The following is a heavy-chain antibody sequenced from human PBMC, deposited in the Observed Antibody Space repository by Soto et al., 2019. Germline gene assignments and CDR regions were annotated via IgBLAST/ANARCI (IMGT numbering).Heavy chain of an antibody. CDR2: ISGSGGST. V-gene: IGHV3-23*01. J-gene: IGHJ6*02. Sequence: EVQLLESGGGLVQPGGSLRLSCAASGFTFSSYAMSWVRQAPGKGLEWVSAISGSGGSTYYADSVKGRFTISRDNSKNTLYLQMNSLRAEDTAVYYCAKDLWATGPPPYYYYYGMDVWGQGTTVTVSS. CDR3: AKDLWATGPPPYYYYYGMDV. CDR1: GFTFSSYA. D-gene: IGHD5-12*01.